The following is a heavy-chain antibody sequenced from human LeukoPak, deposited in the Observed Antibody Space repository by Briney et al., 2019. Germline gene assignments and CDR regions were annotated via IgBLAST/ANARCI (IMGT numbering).Heavy chain of an antibody. CDR3: ARETVTMVRGVIKDFQH. V-gene: IGHV3-66*02. J-gene: IGHJ1*01. CDR2: IYSGGST. Sequence: GGSLRLSCAASGFTVSSNYMSWVRQAPGKGLEWVSVIYSGGSTYYADSVKGRFTISRDNSKNTPYLQMNSLRAEDTAVYYCARETVTMVRGVIKDFQHWGQGTLVTVSS. D-gene: IGHD3-10*01. CDR1: GFTVSSNY.